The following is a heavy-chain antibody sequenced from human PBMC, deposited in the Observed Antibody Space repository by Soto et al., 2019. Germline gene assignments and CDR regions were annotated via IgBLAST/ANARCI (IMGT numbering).Heavy chain of an antibody. CDR3: ARAIVVVPAAIDY. V-gene: IGHV1-8*01. J-gene: IGHJ4*02. D-gene: IGHD2-2*01. CDR1: GYTFTSYD. Sequence: QVQLVQSGAEVKKPGASVKVSCKASGYTFTSYDINWVRQATGQGREWMGWINPNSGNTGYAQKFQGRVTMTRNTSISTAYMELSSLRSEDTAVYYCARAIVVVPAAIDYWGQGTLVTVSS. CDR2: INPNSGNT.